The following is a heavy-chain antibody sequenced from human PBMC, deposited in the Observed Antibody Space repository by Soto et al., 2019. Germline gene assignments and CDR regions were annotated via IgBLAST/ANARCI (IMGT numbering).Heavy chain of an antibody. D-gene: IGHD2-2*01. Sequence: VSVKVSCKASGYTFTSYDINWVRQATGQGLEWMGWMNPNSGNTGYAQKFQGRVTMTRNTSISTAYMELSSLRSEDTAVYNCARDRGVVVPAGSKYNWFDPWGQGTLVTVSS. J-gene: IGHJ5*02. CDR3: ARDRGVVVPAGSKYNWFDP. CDR1: GYTFTSYD. CDR2: MNPNSGNT. V-gene: IGHV1-8*01.